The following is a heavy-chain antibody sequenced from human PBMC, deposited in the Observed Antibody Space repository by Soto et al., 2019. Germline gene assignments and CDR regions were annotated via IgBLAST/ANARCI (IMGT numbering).Heavy chain of an antibody. V-gene: IGHV3-30*18. J-gene: IGHJ4*02. CDR1: GFTFSSYG. Sequence: QVQLVESGGGVVQPGRSLRLSCAASGFTFSSYGMHWVRQAPGKGLEWVAVISYDGSNKYYADSVKGRFTISRDNSKNTLYLQMNSLRAEDTAVYYCAKDSEVRGSAIDYWGQGTLVTVSS. CDR2: ISYDGSNK. D-gene: IGHD3-10*01. CDR3: AKDSEVRGSAIDY.